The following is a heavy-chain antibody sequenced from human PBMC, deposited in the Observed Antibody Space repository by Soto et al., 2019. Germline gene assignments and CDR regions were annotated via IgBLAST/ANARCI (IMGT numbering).Heavy chain of an antibody. CDR1: GYTFTTYG. CDR2: ISPYNGTT. D-gene: IGHD1-1*01. J-gene: IGHJ6*02. Sequence: ASVKVSCKASGYTFTTYGISWVRQAPGQGLKWMGWISPYNGTTKYAEKFQGEMTMTTDTATSTAYMDLRSLRSDDTAVYYCARDGERDTGLNFYYYLHGMDAWGQGTRVTVSS. V-gene: IGHV1-18*04. CDR3: ARDGERDTGLNFYYYLHGMDA.